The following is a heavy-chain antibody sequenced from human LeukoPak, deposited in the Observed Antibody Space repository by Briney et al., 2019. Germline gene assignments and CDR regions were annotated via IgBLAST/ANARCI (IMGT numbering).Heavy chain of an antibody. CDR2: ISSSSSTI. J-gene: IGHJ4*02. CDR1: GFTFSSYS. CDR3: VRGVTPNGDYVNY. Sequence: PGGSLRLSCAVSGFTFSSYSMNWVRQAPGKGLEWVSYISSSSSTIYYADSVKGRFTISRDNAKNSLYLQMNSLRAEDTAVYYCVRGVTPNGDYVNYWGQGNLVTVSS. D-gene: IGHD4-17*01. V-gene: IGHV3-48*01.